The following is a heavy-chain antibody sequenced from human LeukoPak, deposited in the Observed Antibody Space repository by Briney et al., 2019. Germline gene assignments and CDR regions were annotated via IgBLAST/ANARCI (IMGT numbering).Heavy chain of an antibody. CDR3: ARRSGSDAFDI. V-gene: IGHV1-2*02. CDR2: INPDSGCT. D-gene: IGHD3-3*01. J-gene: IGHJ3*02. CDR1: GYTFTGYY. Sequence: GASVKVSCKASGYTFTGYYMHWVRQAPGQGLEWMGWINPDSGCTTYRQKFQARITMTRDTCINTAYMELTTPRSDDTSVYYSARRSGSDAFDIWGQGTMVTVSS.